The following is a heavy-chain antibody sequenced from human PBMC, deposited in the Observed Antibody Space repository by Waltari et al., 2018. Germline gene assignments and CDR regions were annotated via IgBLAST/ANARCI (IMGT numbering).Heavy chain of an antibody. J-gene: IGHJ4*02. Sequence: QVQLQQWGAGLLKPSETLSLTCAVYGGSFSGYYWSWIRQPPGKGLEWIGEINHSGSTNYNPSLKSRVTISVDTSKNQFSLKLSSVTAAATAVYYCARAVTPDYWGQGTLVTVSS. CDR1: GGSFSGYY. D-gene: IGHD4-17*01. CDR2: INHSGST. V-gene: IGHV4-34*01. CDR3: ARAVTPDY.